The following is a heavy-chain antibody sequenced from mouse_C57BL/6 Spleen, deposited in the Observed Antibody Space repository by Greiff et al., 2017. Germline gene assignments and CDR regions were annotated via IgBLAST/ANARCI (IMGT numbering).Heavy chain of an antibody. CDR2: IDPATGGT. J-gene: IGHJ4*01. CDR3: TRESVTTDYAMDY. Sequence: VQGVESGAELVRPGASVTLSCKASGYTFTDYEMHWVKQTPVHGLEWIGAIDPATGGTDYNQKFKGKAILTADKSSSTAYMELRSLTSEDSAVYYCTRESVTTDYAMDYWGQGTSVTVSS. V-gene: IGHV1-15*01. D-gene: IGHD2-13*01. CDR1: GYTFTDYE.